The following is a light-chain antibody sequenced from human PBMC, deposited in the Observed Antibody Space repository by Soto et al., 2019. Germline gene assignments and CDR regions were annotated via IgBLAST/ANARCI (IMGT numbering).Light chain of an antibody. CDR1: QSVSSSY. J-gene: IGKJ2*01. CDR3: HQRNNWPYT. Sequence: EIVLTQSPGTLSLSPGERATLSCRASQSVSSSYLAWYQQKPGQAPRLLIYGASSRATDIPDRFSGSGSGTDFTLTISRLEPEDFAVYYCHQRNNWPYTFGQGTKLEI. V-gene: IGKV3D-20*02. CDR2: GAS.